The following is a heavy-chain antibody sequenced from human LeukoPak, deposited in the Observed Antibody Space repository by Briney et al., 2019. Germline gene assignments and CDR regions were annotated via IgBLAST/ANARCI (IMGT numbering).Heavy chain of an antibody. Sequence: GESLKISCKGSGYSFTKYWIGWVRQMPGKGLEWMGNISPGDSESRYSPSFQGQVTIPADKSINTAYLQWISLKASDTAIYYCARPGSGRRNDAFDIWGQGTMVTVSS. CDR3: ARPGSGRRNDAFDI. CDR2: ISPGDSES. J-gene: IGHJ3*02. CDR1: GYSFTKYW. D-gene: IGHD3-10*01. V-gene: IGHV5-51*01.